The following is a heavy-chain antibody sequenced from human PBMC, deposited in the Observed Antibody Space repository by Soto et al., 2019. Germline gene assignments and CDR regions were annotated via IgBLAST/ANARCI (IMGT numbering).Heavy chain of an antibody. CDR1: GYTFTGYY. D-gene: IGHD6-6*01. CDR3: ARSRGSSSYYYGMDV. Sequence: ASVKVSCKASGYTFTGYYMHWVRQAPGQGLEWMGWINPNSGGKNYAQKFQGWVTMTRDTSISTAYMELSRLRSDDTAVYYCARSRGSSSYYYGMDVWGQGTTVTVSS. V-gene: IGHV1-2*04. CDR2: INPNSGGK. J-gene: IGHJ6*02.